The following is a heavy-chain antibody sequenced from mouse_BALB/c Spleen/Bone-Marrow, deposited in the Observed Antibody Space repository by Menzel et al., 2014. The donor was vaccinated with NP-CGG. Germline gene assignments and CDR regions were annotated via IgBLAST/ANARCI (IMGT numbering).Heavy chain of an antibody. CDR2: INPYNGGT. CDR3: ASDRYDVAMDY. Sequence: DVKLVESGPELVKPGASMKISCKASGYSFTGYTMNWVKQSHGKNLEWIGLINPYNGGTSYNQKFKGKATLTVDKSSSTAYMELLSLTSEDSAVYYCASDRYDVAMDYWGQGTSVTVSS. CDR1: GYSFTGYT. J-gene: IGHJ4*01. D-gene: IGHD2-14*01. V-gene: IGHV1-18*01.